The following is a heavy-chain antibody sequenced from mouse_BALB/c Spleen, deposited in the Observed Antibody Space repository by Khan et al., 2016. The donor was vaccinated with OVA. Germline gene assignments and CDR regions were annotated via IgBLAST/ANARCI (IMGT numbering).Heavy chain of an antibody. CDR3: ARPYSGYFDV. Sequence: QVQLQQSGPELVKPGASVRISCKASGYTFTSYYIHWLKQRPGQGLEWIGWIYPGNVNTKYNEKFKGKATLTADKSSTTAYMQLSSLTSEDSAVYFCARPYSGYFDVWGAGTTVAVSS. J-gene: IGHJ1*01. V-gene: IGHV1S56*01. CDR1: GYTFTSYY. CDR2: IYPGNVNT.